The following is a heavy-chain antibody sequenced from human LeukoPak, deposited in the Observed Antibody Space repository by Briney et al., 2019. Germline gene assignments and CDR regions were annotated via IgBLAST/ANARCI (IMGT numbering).Heavy chain of an antibody. CDR1: GSTFSSYA. CDR3: AKARDDYYDSSGYYEAFDI. D-gene: IGHD3-22*01. Sequence: GGSLRLSCAASGSTFSSYAMSCVRQAPGKGLEWVSAISGIGGSTYYADSVKGRFTISKDNAKNTLYLQVNSLRAEDTAVYYCAKARDDYYDSSGYYEAFDIWGQGTMVTVSS. V-gene: IGHV3-23*01. CDR2: ISGIGGST. J-gene: IGHJ3*02.